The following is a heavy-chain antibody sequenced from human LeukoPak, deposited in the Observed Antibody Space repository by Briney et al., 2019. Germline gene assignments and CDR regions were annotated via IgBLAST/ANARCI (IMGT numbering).Heavy chain of an antibody. CDR2: IYYSGST. D-gene: IGHD2-15*01. CDR1: GGSISSYY. J-gene: IGHJ2*01. V-gene: IGHV4-59*12. Sequence: ETLSLTCTVSGGSISSYYWSWIRQPPGKGLEWIGYIYYSGSTNYNPSLKSRVEILLDTSKNHFTLKLSSVTAADTAVYYCARTPMSAWYFDLWGRGTLVTVSS. CDR3: ARTPMSAWYFDL.